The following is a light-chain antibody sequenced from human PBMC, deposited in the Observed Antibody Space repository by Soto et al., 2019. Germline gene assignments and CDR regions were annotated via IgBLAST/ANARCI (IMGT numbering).Light chain of an antibody. CDR1: SGHSSYI. CDR2: LEGSGSY. CDR3: ETGDFV. Sequence: QSVLTQSSSASASLGSSVKLTCTLSSGHSSYIIAWHQQQPGKAPRYLMKLEGSGSYNKGSGVPDRFSGSSSGADRYLTISILHSEDEADYYWETGDFVFGGGTKLTVL. V-gene: IGLV4-60*03. J-gene: IGLJ2*01.